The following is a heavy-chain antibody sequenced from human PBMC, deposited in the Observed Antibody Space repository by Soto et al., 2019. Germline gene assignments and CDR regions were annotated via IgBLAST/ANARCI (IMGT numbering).Heavy chain of an antibody. V-gene: IGHV4-30-2*01. CDR2: IYHSGST. D-gene: IGHD4-17*01. J-gene: IGHJ2*01. Sequence: QLQLQESGSGLVKPSQTLSLTCAVSGGSISSGGYPWSWIRQPPGKGLEWIGYIYHSGSTYNSPSPKSRVTISADRSKNQFSLKLRSVTAADTAVYYCARGTTTADWYFDLWGRGTLVTVSS. CDR3: ARGTTTADWYFDL. CDR1: GGSISSGGYP.